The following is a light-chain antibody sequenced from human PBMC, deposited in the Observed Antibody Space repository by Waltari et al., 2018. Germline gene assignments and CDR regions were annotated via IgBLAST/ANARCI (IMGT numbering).Light chain of an antibody. CDR2: ETS. Sequence: EIVLTQSPGTLSLSPVERATLSCRASQSVRKYLAWYQQKPGQAPRLLIYETSIRATGIPDRFSGSGFGTDFSLTISSLDPEDFAVYFCQKYDRLPATFGQGTRVEIK. CDR1: QSVRKY. CDR3: QKYDRLPAT. V-gene: IGKV3-20*01. J-gene: IGKJ1*01.